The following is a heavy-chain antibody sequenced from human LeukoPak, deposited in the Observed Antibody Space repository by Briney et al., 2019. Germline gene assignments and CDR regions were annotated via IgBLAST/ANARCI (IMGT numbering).Heavy chain of an antibody. Sequence: GGSLRLSCAASGFTFSSYWMSWVRQAPGKGLEWVANIKQDGSEKYYVDSVKGRFTISRDNAKNSLYLQMNSLRAEDTAVYYCARDREFWGGYYYGMDVWGQGTTVTVSS. CDR3: ARDREFWGGYYYGMDV. CDR1: GFTFSSYW. J-gene: IGHJ6*02. D-gene: IGHD3-3*01. V-gene: IGHV3-7*03. CDR2: IKQDGSEK.